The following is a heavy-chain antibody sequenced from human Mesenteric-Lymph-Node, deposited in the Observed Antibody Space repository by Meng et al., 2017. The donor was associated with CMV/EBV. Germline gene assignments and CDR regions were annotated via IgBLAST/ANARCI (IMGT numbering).Heavy chain of an antibody. CDR2: ISGGGSTI. CDR1: GFTFSTFE. J-gene: IGHJ4*02. CDR3: ARVCSSSNCYKSLNDY. V-gene: IGHV3-48*03. Sequence: GGSLRLSCVASGFTFSTFEMNWVRQAPGRGLEWVSYISGGGSTIYYADSVKGRFTISRDNAKNSLYLKMNSLGGEDTAIYYCARVCSSSNCYKSLNDYWGQGTLVTVSS. D-gene: IGHD2-2*02.